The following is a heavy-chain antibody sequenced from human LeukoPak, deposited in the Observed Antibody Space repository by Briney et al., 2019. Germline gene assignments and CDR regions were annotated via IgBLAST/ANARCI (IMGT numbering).Heavy chain of an antibody. D-gene: IGHD3-10*01. CDR2: IYTSGST. CDR1: GGSISSYY. J-gene: IGHJ4*02. Sequence: SETLSLTCTVSGGSISSYYWSWIRQPAGKGLEWIGRIYTSGSTNYNPSLKSRVTMSVDTSKNQFSLKLSSVTAADTAVYYCARVSYYGSGSRRHYFDYWAREPWSPSPQ. V-gene: IGHV4-4*07. CDR3: ARVSYYGSGSRRHYFDY.